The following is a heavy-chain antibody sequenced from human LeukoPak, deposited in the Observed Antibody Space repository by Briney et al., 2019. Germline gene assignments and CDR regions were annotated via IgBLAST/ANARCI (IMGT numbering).Heavy chain of an antibody. Sequence: GGSLRLSCAASGFTFSSYGMHWVRQAPGKGLEWVAVIWYDGSNKYYADSVKGRFTISRDNSKNTLYLQMNSLRAEDTAVYYCARDRYYYDSSGYYFRYWGQGTLVTVSS. CDR3: ARDRYYYDSSGYYFRY. J-gene: IGHJ4*02. CDR2: IWYDGSNK. CDR1: GFTFSSYG. V-gene: IGHV3-33*01. D-gene: IGHD3-22*01.